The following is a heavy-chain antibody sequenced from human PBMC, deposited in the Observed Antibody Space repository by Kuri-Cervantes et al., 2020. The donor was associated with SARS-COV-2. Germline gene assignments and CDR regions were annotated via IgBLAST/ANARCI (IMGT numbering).Heavy chain of an antibody. Sequence: SETLSLTCTLSGGSVSSGGYHWSWIRQPPGKGLEWIGYIYYSGSTNYNPSLKSRVTISVDTSKNQFSLKLSSVTAADTAVYYCARVRDIVLMVYAIRGWFDPWGQGTLVTVSS. D-gene: IGHD2-8*01. J-gene: IGHJ5*02. CDR3: ARVRDIVLMVYAIRGWFDP. V-gene: IGHV4-61*08. CDR2: IYYSGST. CDR1: GGSVSSGGYH.